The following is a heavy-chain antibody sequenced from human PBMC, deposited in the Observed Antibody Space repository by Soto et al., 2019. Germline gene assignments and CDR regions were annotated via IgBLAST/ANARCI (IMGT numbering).Heavy chain of an antibody. V-gene: IGHV3-23*01. CDR2: ISADGAGT. D-gene: IGHD2-21*02. J-gene: IGHJ5*02. Sequence: EVQLLESGGGLVQPGGSLRLYCTASEFTFSNYAMSWVRQAPGKGLEWVSGISADGAGTYYAASVKGRFTISRNNSNNTLYVQMDRLRAEDTAVYYCAKCVVLLTTSGGWCNWFDPWGQVTLVTVSS. CDR1: EFTFSNYA. CDR3: AKCVVLLTTSGGWCNWFDP.